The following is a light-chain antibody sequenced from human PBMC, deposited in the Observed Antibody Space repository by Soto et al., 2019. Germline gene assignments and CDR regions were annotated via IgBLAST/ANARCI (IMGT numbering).Light chain of an antibody. J-gene: IGLJ1*01. CDR3: SSYTASSTYV. V-gene: IGLV2-14*03. CDR2: DVS. CDR1: SSDVGGYNY. Sequence: QSALTQPASVSGSPGQSITISCTGTSSDVGGYNYVSWYQHHPGKAPKLMIFDVSNRPSRVSNRFSGSKSGNTASLTISGLQAEDEADYYCSSYTASSTYVFGTGTKLTVL.